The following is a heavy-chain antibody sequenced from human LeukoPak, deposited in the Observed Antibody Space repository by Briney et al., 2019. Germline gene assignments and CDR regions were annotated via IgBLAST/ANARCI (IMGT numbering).Heavy chain of an antibody. CDR1: VYSFTSYW. CDR2: IYPGDSDT. D-gene: IGHD3-22*01. J-gene: IGHJ3*02. Sequence: GESLKISCKGSVYSFTSYWIGWVRQMPGKGLEWVGIIYPGDSDTRYSPSFQGQVTISADKSISTAYLQWSSLKASDTAMYYCARATYYYDSSGYEDAFDIWGQGTMVTVSS. CDR3: ARATYYYDSSGYEDAFDI. V-gene: IGHV5-51*01.